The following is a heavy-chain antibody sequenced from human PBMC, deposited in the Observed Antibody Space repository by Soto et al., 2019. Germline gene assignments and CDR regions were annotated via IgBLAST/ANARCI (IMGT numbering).Heavy chain of an antibody. D-gene: IGHD6-19*01. J-gene: IGHJ4*02. Sequence: SETLSLTCTVSGGSVSSDAYYWSWIRQPPGKTLEWIGFILSGGGTSTNPSLRSRLSISVDTSRNQFSLRLTSVTASDTGVYFCAKGFSSGWYVDSWGRGTLVTVSS. CDR3: AKGFSSGWYVDS. CDR2: ILSGGGT. V-gene: IGHV4-61*08. CDR1: GGSVSSDAYY.